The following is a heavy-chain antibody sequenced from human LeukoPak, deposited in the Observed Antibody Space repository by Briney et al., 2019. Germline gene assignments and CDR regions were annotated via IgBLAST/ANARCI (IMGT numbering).Heavy chain of an antibody. CDR1: GYSINSGHY. Sequence: KPSETLSLTCVVSGYSINSGHYWGWIRQPPGKGLEWIGYIYYSGSTNYNPSLKSRVTISVDTSKNQFSLKLSSVTAADTAVYYCARAGYSNYNFDYWGQGTMVTVSS. D-gene: IGHD4-11*01. CDR2: IYYSGST. CDR3: ARAGYSNYNFDY. V-gene: IGHV4-59*11. J-gene: IGHJ4*02.